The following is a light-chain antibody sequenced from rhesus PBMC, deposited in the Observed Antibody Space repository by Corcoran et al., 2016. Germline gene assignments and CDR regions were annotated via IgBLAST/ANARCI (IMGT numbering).Light chain of an antibody. CDR3: QQYYSPPYT. CDR1: QSHLYTSNNKNY. J-gene: IGKJ2*01. Sequence: VMTQSPDSLAVSLGERVIINCKSSQSHLYTSNNKNYLAWYQQKPGQAPKLLIYWASTRESGVPNRFSGSGSGTDFTLTISGLQAEDVAVYYCQQYYSPPYTFGQGAKVEI. V-gene: IGKV4-1*01. CDR2: WAS.